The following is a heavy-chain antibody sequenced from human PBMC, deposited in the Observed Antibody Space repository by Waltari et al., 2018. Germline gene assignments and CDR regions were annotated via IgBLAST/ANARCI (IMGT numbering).Heavy chain of an antibody. Sequence: QVQLVQSGAEVKKPGASVKVSCKVSGYTLNELSMHWVRQAPGKGLEWMGGFESEDGETIYAQKFQGRVTITEDTSTDTAYMELSSLRSEDTAVYYCATQRYSGSYLNYWGQGTLVTVSS. CDR3: ATQRYSGSYLNY. CDR2: FESEDGET. V-gene: IGHV1-24*01. D-gene: IGHD1-26*01. J-gene: IGHJ4*02. CDR1: GYTLNELS.